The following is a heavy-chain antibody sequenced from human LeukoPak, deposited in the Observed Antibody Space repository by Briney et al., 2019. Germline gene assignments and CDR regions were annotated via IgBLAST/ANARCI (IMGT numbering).Heavy chain of an antibody. V-gene: IGHV1-18*01. Sequence: VASVKVSFKASGYRFSRYVISWVRQAPGQGLEWMGWISVFNSDTKYPQKLKGRVSVTADTSTDTAYLELRSLKSDDTGVYYCARAHGYYYYMDVWGKGTTVTVSS. CDR1: GYRFSRYV. CDR3: ARAHGYYYYMDV. J-gene: IGHJ6*03. CDR2: ISVFNSDT.